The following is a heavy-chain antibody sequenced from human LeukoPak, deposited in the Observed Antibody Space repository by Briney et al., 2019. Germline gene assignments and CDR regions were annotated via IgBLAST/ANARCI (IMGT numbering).Heavy chain of an antibody. J-gene: IGHJ6*03. CDR1: GFTFSSYS. Sequence: GGSLRLSCAASGFTFSSYSMNWVRQAPGKGLEWVSYISGRGSMIYYADSVKGRFSISRDNAKNSLYLQMNSLRAEDTAVYYCAKVRFSRYYYYYMDVWGKGTTVTVSS. D-gene: IGHD3-3*01. V-gene: IGHV3-48*04. CDR3: AKVRFSRYYYYYMDV. CDR2: ISGRGSMI.